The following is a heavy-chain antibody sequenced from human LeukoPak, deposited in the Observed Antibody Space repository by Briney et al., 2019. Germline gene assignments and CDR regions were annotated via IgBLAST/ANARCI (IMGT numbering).Heavy chain of an antibody. V-gene: IGHV1-18*01. CDR1: GYTFTSYG. J-gene: IGHJ5*02. CDR2: ISAYNGNT. CDR3: ARSERVVTVDWFDP. Sequence: GASVKVSCKASGYTFTSYGISWVRQAPGQGLEWMEWISAYNGNTHYAQKLQGRVTMTTDTSTSTAYMELRSLRSDDTAVYYCARSERVVTVDWFDPWGQGTLVTVSS. D-gene: IGHD4-23*01.